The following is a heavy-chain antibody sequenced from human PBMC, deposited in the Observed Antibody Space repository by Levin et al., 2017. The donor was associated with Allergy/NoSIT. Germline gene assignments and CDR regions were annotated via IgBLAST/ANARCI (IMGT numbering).Heavy chain of an antibody. CDR1: GVSISDSRNY. V-gene: IGHV4-39*01. D-gene: IGHD3-10*01. CDR3: AIFPYTYYYSSVTLQ. J-gene: IGHJ4*02. Sequence: PSETLSLTCSVSGVSISDSRNYWVWIRQPPGKGLEWVASVYRTGATYYNPSLESRLSISVDTSKNQFSLRLDSVTAAATPVYYCAIFPYTYYYSSVTLQWGQGTLVTVSS. CDR2: VYRTGAT.